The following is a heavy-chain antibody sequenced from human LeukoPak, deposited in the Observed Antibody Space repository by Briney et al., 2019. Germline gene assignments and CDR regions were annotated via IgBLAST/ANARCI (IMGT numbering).Heavy chain of an antibody. Sequence: PGGSLRLSCAASGFTFSDYAMSWVRQAPGKGLEWVSAISGSGGSTYYADSVKGRFTISRDNSKNTLYLQMNSLGAEDTAVYYCAKEGDYCGGDCYIAYWGQGTLVTVSS. D-gene: IGHD2-21*02. J-gene: IGHJ4*02. CDR1: GFTFSDYA. V-gene: IGHV3-23*01. CDR2: ISGSGGST. CDR3: AKEGDYCGGDCYIAY.